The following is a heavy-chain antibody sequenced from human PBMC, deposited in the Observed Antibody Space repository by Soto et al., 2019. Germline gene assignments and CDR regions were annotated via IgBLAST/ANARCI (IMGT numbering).Heavy chain of an antibody. CDR2: ISYDGSNK. J-gene: IGHJ4*02. Sequence: QVQLVESGGGVVQPGRSLRLSCAASGFTFSSYAMHWVRQAPGKGLEWVAVISYDGSNKYYADSVKGRFTISRDNSKNTLYLQMNSLRAEDTAVYYCARVEFADPDYWGQGTLVTLSS. CDR1: GFTFSSYA. V-gene: IGHV3-30-3*01. CDR3: ARVEFADPDY. D-gene: IGHD1-1*01.